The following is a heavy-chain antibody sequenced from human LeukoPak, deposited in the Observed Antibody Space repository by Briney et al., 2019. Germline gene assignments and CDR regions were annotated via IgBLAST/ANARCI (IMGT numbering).Heavy chain of an antibody. Sequence: SETLSLTCTVSGGSISGYYWIWIRQPPGKGLEWIGYIHYSGSTTYNPSLKSRLTISVDMSKNQFSLKLSSVTAADTAVYYCARRGYCSGGSCYSDGMDVWGQGTTVTVSS. CDR1: GGSISGYY. D-gene: IGHD2-15*01. CDR2: IHYSGST. V-gene: IGHV4-59*08. CDR3: ARRGYCSGGSCYSDGMDV. J-gene: IGHJ6*02.